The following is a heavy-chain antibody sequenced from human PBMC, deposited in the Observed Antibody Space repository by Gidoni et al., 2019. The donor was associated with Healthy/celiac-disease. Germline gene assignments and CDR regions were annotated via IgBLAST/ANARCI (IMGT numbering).Heavy chain of an antibody. Sequence: QVTLKESGPVLVKPTDTLTLTCTVSGFSLSNARMGVSWSRQPPGKALEWLAHIFSNDEKSYSTSLKSRLTISKDTSKSQVVRTMTNMDPVDTATYYCARMPGWTPRFWYFDLWGRGTLVTVSS. CDR1: GFSLSNARMG. V-gene: IGHV2-26*01. CDR2: IFSNDEK. D-gene: IGHD2-15*01. CDR3: ARMPGWTPRFWYFDL. J-gene: IGHJ2*01.